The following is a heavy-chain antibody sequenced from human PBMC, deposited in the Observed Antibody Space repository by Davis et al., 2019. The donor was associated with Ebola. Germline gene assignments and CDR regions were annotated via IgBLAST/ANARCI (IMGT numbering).Heavy chain of an antibody. V-gene: IGHV4-59*01. J-gene: IGHJ4*02. CDR1: GGSISSYY. Sequence: MPSETLSLTCTVSGGSISSYYWSWIRQPPGKGLEWIGYIYCSESTNYNPSLKSRVTISVDTSKNQFSLKLSSVTAADTAVYYCARVRCSSISCPFDYWGQGTLVTVSS. CDR2: IYCSEST. D-gene: IGHD2-2*01. CDR3: ARVRCSSISCPFDY.